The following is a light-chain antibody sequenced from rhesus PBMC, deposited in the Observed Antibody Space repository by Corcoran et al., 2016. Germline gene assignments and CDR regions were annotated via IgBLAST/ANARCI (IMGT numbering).Light chain of an antibody. CDR3: CSYRSESTYI. V-gene: IGLV2S9*01. J-gene: IGLJ1*01. Sequence: QSALTQPPSVSKSLGQSVTISCTGTSSDIGGYNDVSWYQQHPATAPRLLIYDVNKRPSGVSDRFSGTKSGNTASLTISGLQAAVEADYCCCSYRSESTYIFASGTLLT. CDR1: SSDIGGYND. CDR2: DVN.